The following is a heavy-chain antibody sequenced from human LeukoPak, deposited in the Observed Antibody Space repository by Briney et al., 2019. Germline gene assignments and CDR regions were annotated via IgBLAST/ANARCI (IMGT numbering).Heavy chain of an antibody. V-gene: IGHV3-23*01. Sequence: PGGSLRLSXAASGFTFSSYAMSWVRQAPGKGLEWVSAISGSGGSTYYADSVKGRFTLSRDNSKNTLYLQMNSLRAEDTAVYYCAKEFRYQLLSCYPDWGQGTLVTVSS. D-gene: IGHD2-2*01. CDR3: AKEFRYQLLSCYPD. CDR2: ISGSGGST. J-gene: IGHJ4*02. CDR1: GFTFSSYA.